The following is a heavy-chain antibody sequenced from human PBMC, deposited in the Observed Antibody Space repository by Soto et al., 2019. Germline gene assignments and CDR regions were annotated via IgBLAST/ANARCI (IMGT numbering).Heavy chain of an antibody. J-gene: IGHJ6*02. D-gene: IGHD6-13*01. CDR3: AKALAWAPESGSGYAGGLYYYYGMDV. Sequence: PAGSLGLACAASGVTLSSYAMSWVRQAAGKGLEWVSAISGSGGSTYYADPVKGRFTISRDNSRNTLYLQMNSLRAEDTAVYYWAKALAWAPESGSGYAGGLYYYYGMDVGGQGTTVT. CDR2: ISGSGGST. CDR1: GVTLSSYA. V-gene: IGHV3-23*01.